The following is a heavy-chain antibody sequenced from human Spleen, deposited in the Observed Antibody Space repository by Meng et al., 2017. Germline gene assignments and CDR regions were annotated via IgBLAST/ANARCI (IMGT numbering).Heavy chain of an antibody. J-gene: IGHJ4*02. CDR1: GGSISSYY. Sequence: SETLSLTCTVSGGSISSYYWSWIRQPPGRGLEWIGYIYYSGSTNYNPSLKSRVTISVDTSKNQFSLKLSSVTAADTAVYYCARAAPYYYDSSGYSPHGRPFDYWGQGTLVTGSS. CDR3: ARAAPYYYDSSGYSPHGRPFDY. CDR2: IYYSGST. V-gene: IGHV4-59*01. D-gene: IGHD3-22*01.